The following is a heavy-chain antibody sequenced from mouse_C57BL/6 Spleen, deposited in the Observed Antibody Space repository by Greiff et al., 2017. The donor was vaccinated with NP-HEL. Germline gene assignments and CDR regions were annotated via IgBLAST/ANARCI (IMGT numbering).Heavy chain of an antibody. CDR2: IDPSDSYT. CDR3: AINYDGYFYFDY. CDR1: GYTFTSYS. Sequence: QVQLQQPGAELVKPGASVKLSCKASGYTFTSYSMQWVKQRPGQGLEWIGEIDPSDSYTNYNQKFKGKATLTVDTSSSTAYMQLSSLTSEDSAVYYCAINYDGYFYFDYWGQGTTLTVSS. D-gene: IGHD2-3*01. V-gene: IGHV1-50*01. J-gene: IGHJ2*01.